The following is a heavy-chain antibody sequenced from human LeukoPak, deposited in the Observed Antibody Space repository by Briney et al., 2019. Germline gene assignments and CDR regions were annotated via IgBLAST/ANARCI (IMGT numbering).Heavy chain of an antibody. CDR3: ARRFRTTGAFDI. CDR1: GGFILRYY. V-gene: IGHV4-59*08. CDR2: IYYSGSN. J-gene: IGHJ3*02. Sequence: SGTLSLTCTVSGGFILRYYWSWMRRPRGKGVEGIGYIYYSGSNNHNPPLESRVTISVDTSKNQFSLKLSSVTAADTAVYYCARRFRTTGAFDIWGQGTMVTVSS. D-gene: IGHD4-17*01.